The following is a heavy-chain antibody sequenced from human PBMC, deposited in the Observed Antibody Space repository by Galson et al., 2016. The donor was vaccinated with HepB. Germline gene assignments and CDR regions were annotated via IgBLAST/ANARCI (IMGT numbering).Heavy chain of an antibody. CDR2: IKQDGSEK. J-gene: IGHJ6*02. V-gene: IGHV3-7*03. CDR1: GFTFSSYS. Sequence: SLRLSCAASGFTFSSYSMTWVRQAPGKGLEWVANIKQDGSEKYYVDSVKGRFTISRDNAKNSLYLQMNSLRGEDTAVYYCARGRGVDVWGQGTTVTVS. CDR3: ARGRGVDV.